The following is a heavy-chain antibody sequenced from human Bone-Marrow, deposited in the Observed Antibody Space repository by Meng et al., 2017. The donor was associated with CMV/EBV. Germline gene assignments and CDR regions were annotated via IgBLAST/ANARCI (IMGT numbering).Heavy chain of an antibody. J-gene: IGHJ4*02. CDR1: GFAFSAYG. D-gene: IGHD4-17*01. CDR3: AKDRSYGFDY. Sequence: GESLKISCAASGFAFSAYGVHWVRQAPGKGLEWVTFTWYDGSNKYYADSVKGRFTISRDNSKNTLYLQMNSLRTEDTAVYYCAKDRSYGFDYWGQGTLVTVSS. CDR2: TWYDGSNK. V-gene: IGHV3-30*02.